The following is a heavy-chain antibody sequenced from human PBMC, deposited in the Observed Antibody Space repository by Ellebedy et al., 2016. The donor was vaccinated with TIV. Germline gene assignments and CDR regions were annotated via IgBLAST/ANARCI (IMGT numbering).Heavy chain of an antibody. CDR2: IKEDGSEK. CDR3: ARRGD. V-gene: IGHV3-7*02. D-gene: IGHD1-26*01. J-gene: IGHJ4*02. CDR1: GFTFSGYW. Sequence: GESLKISXAASGFTFSGYWISWVRQAPGKGLEWVANIKEDGSEKYYVDSVKGRFTISRDNAKNSLYLQMNSLRAEDTAVYYCARRGDWGQGTLVTVSS.